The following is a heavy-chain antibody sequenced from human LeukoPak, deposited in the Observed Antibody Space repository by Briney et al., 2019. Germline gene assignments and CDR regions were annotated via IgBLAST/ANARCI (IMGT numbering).Heavy chain of an antibody. CDR1: GGTFSSYA. Sequence: SVKVSCTASGGTFSSYAISRVRQAPGQGLEWMGGIIPIFGTANYAQKFQGRVTITADESTSTAYMELSSLRSEDTAVYYCAREGVYFDWLSRFDPWGQGTLVTVSS. J-gene: IGHJ5*02. D-gene: IGHD3-9*01. CDR2: IIPIFGTA. V-gene: IGHV1-69*13. CDR3: AREGVYFDWLSRFDP.